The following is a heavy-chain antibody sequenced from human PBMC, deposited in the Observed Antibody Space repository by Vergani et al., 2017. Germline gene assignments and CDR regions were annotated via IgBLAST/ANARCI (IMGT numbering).Heavy chain of an antibody. CDR1: GFTFSDYY. D-gene: IGHD2-2*01. V-gene: IGHV3-11*01. CDR2: ISSSCSTI. Sequence: QVQLVESGGGLVKPGGSLRLSCAASGFTFSDYYMSWIRQAPGKGLEWVSYISSSCSTIYYADSVKGRFTISRDNAKNSLYLQMNSLRAEDTAVYYCARDAIVVVPAAPNWFDPWGQGTLVTVSS. CDR3: ARDAIVVVPAAPNWFDP. J-gene: IGHJ5*02.